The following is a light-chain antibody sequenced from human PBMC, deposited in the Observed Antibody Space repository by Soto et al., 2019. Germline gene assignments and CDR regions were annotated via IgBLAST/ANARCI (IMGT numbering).Light chain of an antibody. V-gene: IGKV1-39*01. CDR1: QSISTY. J-gene: IGKJ1*01. CDR3: QQSYSTPWT. CDR2: AAS. Sequence: DIQMTQSPSSLSASVGDRVTITCRASQSISTYLNWYHHKPGKAPKLLIYAASNLQSGAPSRFSGSGSGTDFTLTISSLQPEDFATYYCQQSYSTPWTFGQGTKVEIK.